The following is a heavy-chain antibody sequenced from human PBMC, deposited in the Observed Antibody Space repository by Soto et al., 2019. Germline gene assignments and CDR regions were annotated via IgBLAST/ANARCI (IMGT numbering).Heavy chain of an antibody. Sequence: ASVKVSCKASGYTFTCYYMHWVRQAPGQGLEWMGWINPNSGGTNYAQKFQGRVTMTRDTSISTAYMELRRLRSDDTAMYYCARVADYDFSRGYHQDAFDIWGQGTMVTVSS. CDR2: INPNSGGT. CDR3: ARVADYDFSRGYHQDAFDI. D-gene: IGHD3-3*01. J-gene: IGHJ3*02. CDR1: GYTFTCYY. V-gene: IGHV1-2*02.